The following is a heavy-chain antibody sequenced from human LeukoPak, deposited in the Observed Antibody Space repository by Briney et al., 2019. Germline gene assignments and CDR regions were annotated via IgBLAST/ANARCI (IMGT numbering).Heavy chain of an antibody. CDR1: GFTFSSYS. CDR3: ARAAAGTTLNFDY. CDR2: IKQDGSEK. D-gene: IGHD6-13*01. J-gene: IGHJ4*02. Sequence: GGSLRLSCAASGFTFSSYSMNWVRQAPGKGLEWVANIKQDGSEKYYVDSVKGRFTISRDNAKNSLYLQMISLRAEDTAVYYCARAAAGTTLNFDYWGQGTLVTVSS. V-gene: IGHV3-7*01.